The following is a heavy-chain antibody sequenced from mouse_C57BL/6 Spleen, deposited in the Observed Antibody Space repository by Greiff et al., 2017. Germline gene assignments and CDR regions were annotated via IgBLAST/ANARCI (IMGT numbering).Heavy chain of an antibody. D-gene: IGHD1-3*01. CDR3: ARKSSLYAMDY. CDR2: INPYNGGT. J-gene: IGHJ4*01. CDR1: GYTFTDYY. Sequence: VQLQQSGPVLVKPGASVKMSCKASGYTFTDYYMNWVKQSHGKSLEWIGVINPYNGGTSYNQKFKGKATLTVDKSSSTAYMELNSLTSEDSAVXYCARKSSLYAMDYWGQGTSVTVAS. V-gene: IGHV1-19*01.